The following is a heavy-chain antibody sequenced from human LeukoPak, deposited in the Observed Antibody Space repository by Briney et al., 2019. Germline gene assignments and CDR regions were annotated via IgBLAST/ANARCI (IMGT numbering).Heavy chain of an antibody. V-gene: IGHV4-34*01. CDR1: GGSFSGYY. Sequence: SETLSLTCAVYGGSFSGYYWSWIRQPPGKGLEWIGGINHSGSTNYNPSLKSRVTISVDTSKNHFSLKLNSVTAADTAVYYCASTILYPDYWGQGTLVTVSS. D-gene: IGHD2-15*01. J-gene: IGHJ4*02. CDR2: INHSGST. CDR3: ASTILYPDY.